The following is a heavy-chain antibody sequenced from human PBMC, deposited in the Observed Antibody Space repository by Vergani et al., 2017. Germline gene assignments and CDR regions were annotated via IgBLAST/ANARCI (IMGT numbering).Heavy chain of an antibody. V-gene: IGHV3-23*04. J-gene: IGHJ3*02. CDR3: TTGPLYYDSSRPHKRGAFDI. D-gene: IGHD3-22*01. CDR1: GFTFSSYA. CDR2: ISGSGGST. Sequence: VQLVESGGGLVKPGGSLRLSCAASGFTFSSYAMSWVRQAPGKGLEWVSAISGSGGSTYYADSVKGRFTISRDTAKNTLYLQMNSLRAEDTAVYYCTTGPLYYDSSRPHKRGAFDIWGQGTMVTVSS.